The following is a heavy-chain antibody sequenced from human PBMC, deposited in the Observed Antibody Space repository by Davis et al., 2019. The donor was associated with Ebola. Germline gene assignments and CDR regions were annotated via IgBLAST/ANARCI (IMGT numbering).Heavy chain of an antibody. D-gene: IGHD2/OR15-2a*01. CDR1: GFTFSYYT. CDR2: ISITGSHI. Sequence: GESLKISCAASGFTFSYYTMNWVRQAPGKGLEWVSSISITGSHIYYADSVKGRFTISRDNSKNTLHLQMNSLRVEDTAMYYCVKDTSNIWFDVWGQGTLVTVSA. J-gene: IGHJ3*01. CDR3: VKDTSNIWFDV. V-gene: IGHV3-21*04.